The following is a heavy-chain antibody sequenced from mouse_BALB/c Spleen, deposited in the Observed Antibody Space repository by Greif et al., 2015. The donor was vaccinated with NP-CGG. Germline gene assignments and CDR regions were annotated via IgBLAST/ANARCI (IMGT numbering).Heavy chain of an antibody. J-gene: IGHJ1*01. CDR1: GYTFTSYV. D-gene: IGHD2-4*01. V-gene: IGHV1-14*01. Sequence: VQLQQSGPELVKPGASVKMSCKASGYTFTSYVMHWVKQKPGQGLEWIGYINPYNDGTKYNEKFKGKATLTSDKSSSTAYMELSSLTSEDSAVYYCARSGDYDDGDWYFDVWGAGTTVTVSS. CDR2: INPYNDGT. CDR3: ARSGDYDDGDWYFDV.